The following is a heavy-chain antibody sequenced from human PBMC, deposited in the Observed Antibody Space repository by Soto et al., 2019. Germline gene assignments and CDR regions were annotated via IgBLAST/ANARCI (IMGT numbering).Heavy chain of an antibody. V-gene: IGHV4-34*01. CDR2: INHSGST. CDR3: ARGDIVVVVAATNNYFYYYMDV. Sequence: QVQLQQWGAGLLKPSETLSLTCAVYGGSFRGYYWSWIRQPPGKGLEWIGEINHSGSTNYNPSIKSRVTISVDTSKNQFSLKLSSVTAADTAVYYCARGDIVVVVAATNNYFYYYMDVWGKGTTVTVSS. CDR1: GGSFRGYY. J-gene: IGHJ6*03. D-gene: IGHD2-15*01.